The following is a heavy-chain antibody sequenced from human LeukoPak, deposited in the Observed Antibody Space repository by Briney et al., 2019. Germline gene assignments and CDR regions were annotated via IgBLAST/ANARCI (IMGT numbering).Heavy chain of an antibody. D-gene: IGHD3-16*01. CDR3: ARDGGWPGYFDI. V-gene: IGHV3-53*01. Sequence: PGGSLRLSCGASGFTVSNHHMSWVRQTPGKGLEWVSVIFSGGNTYYIDSVKGRFTISRDNSKNTLYLQMNRLRAEDTAVYYCARDGGWPGYFDIWGQGTMVTVSS. CDR1: GFTVSNHH. CDR2: IFSGGNT. J-gene: IGHJ3*02.